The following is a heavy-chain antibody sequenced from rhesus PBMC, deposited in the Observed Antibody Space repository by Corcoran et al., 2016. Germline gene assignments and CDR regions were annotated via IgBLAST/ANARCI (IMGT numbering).Heavy chain of an antibody. V-gene: IGHV4-122*02. CDR1: GGSISSGSSY. Sequence: QVQLQESGPGLVKPSETLSLTCPFSGGSISSGSSYWSLLRQPPGKGLEWIGYITYSGRTSYNPTRKSRVTISRDTSKNQCSLKLSSVTAADTAVDYCARDGIAAAGTEGYFDYWGQGVLVTVSS. CDR3: ARDGIAAAGTEGYFDY. D-gene: IGHD6-25*01. CDR2: ITYSGRT. J-gene: IGHJ4*01.